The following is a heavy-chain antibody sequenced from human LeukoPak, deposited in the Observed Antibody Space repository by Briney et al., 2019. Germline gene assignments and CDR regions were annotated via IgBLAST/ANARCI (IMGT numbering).Heavy chain of an antibody. Sequence: TRGSLRLSCAASGFTFSNYGMHWVRQAPGKGLEWVAVIWYDGNNKDYADSVKGRFTISRDNSKNTLSLQMNSLRVEDTAMYYCARVNCRSSSCYLASYFFDSWGQGTLVTVSS. V-gene: IGHV3-33*01. J-gene: IGHJ5*01. D-gene: IGHD2-2*01. CDR3: ARVNCRSSSCYLASYFFDS. CDR1: GFTFSNYG. CDR2: IWYDGNNK.